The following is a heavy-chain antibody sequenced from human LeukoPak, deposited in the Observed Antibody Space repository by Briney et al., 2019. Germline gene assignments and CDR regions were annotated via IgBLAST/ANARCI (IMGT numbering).Heavy chain of an antibody. J-gene: IGHJ2*01. CDR3: ATVRDCSSGSCLYWYFDL. Sequence: ASVKVSCKVSGYTLTELSMHWVRQAPGKGLEWMGGFDPEDGETIYAQKFQGRVTMTEDTSTDTAYMELSSLRSEDTAVYYCATVRDCSSGSCLYWYFDLWGRGTLVTVSS. V-gene: IGHV1-24*01. D-gene: IGHD2-15*01. CDR1: GYTLTELS. CDR2: FDPEDGET.